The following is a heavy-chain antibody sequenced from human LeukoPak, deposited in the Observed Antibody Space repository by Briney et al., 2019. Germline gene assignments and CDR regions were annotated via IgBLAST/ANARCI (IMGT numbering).Heavy chain of an antibody. D-gene: IGHD5-12*01. J-gene: IGHJ4*02. CDR2: ISGSGGST. CDR1: GFTFSSYA. V-gene: IGHV3-23*01. Sequence: PGGSLRLSCAASGFTFSSYAMSWVRQAPGKGLGWVSAISGSGGSTYYADSVKGRFTISRDNSKNTLYLQVNSLRAEDTAVYYCAKDRGRYSGYDYADYWGQGTLVTVSS. CDR3: AKDRGRYSGYDYADY.